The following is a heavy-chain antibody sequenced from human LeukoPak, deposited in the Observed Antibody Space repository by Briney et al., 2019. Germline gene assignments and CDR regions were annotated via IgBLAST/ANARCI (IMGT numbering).Heavy chain of an antibody. CDR1: GFTFSSFG. D-gene: IGHD1/OR15-1a*01. V-gene: IGHV3-21*01. CDR2: ISSSSTYI. Sequence: GGSLRLSCAVSGFTFSSFGMNWVRQAPGKGLEWLSSISSSSTYIYYADSVKGRFTISRDNAKNSLYLQMNSLRAEDTAVYYCAFNNNFKYWGQGTLVIVSS. J-gene: IGHJ4*02. CDR3: AFNNNFKY.